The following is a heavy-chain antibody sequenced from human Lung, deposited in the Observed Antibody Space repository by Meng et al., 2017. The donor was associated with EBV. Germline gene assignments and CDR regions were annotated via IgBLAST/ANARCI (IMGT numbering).Heavy chain of an antibody. CDR3: TSRSY. Sequence: APLVESGGGLVQPGGSLKLSGAASWFTFSGSAMHWVRQASGKGLEWVGRIRRKANNYATSFGASVEGRFTISRDDSNNTAYLQMNSLKTEDTAVYYCTSRSYWGQGTLVTVSS. J-gene: IGHJ4*02. CDR2: IRRKANNYAT. D-gene: IGHD3-10*01. CDR1: WFTFSGSA. V-gene: IGHV3-73*02.